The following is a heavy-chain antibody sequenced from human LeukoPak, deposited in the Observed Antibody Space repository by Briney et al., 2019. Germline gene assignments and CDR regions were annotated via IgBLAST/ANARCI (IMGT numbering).Heavy chain of an antibody. D-gene: IGHD6-19*01. CDR2: ISSYSSYI. Sequence: GGSLRLSCAASGFTFSSYNMNWVGQAPGKGLGWVSSISSYSSYIYYADSVKGRFTISRDNAKNSLYLQMNSLRAEDTAVYYCARGMSSSDWLIDYWGQGTLVTVSS. CDR1: GFTFSSYN. CDR3: ARGMSSSDWLIDY. J-gene: IGHJ4*02. V-gene: IGHV3-21*01.